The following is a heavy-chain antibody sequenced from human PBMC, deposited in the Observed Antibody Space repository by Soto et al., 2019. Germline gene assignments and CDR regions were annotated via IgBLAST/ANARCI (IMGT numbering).Heavy chain of an antibody. D-gene: IGHD4-17*01. V-gene: IGHV3-23*01. J-gene: IGHJ6*02. CDR3: ASLRGSAPFYYYGMDV. CDR1: GFTFSSYA. Sequence: PGGSLRLSCAASGFTFSSYAMSWVRQAPGKGLEWVSAISGSGGSTYYADSVKGRFTISRDNSKNTLYLQMNSLKTEDTAVYYCASLRGSAPFYYYGMDVWGQGTTVTVSS. CDR2: ISGSGGST.